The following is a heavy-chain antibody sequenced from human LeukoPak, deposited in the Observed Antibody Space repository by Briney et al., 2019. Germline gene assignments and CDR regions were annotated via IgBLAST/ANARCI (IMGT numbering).Heavy chain of an antibody. CDR3: ARAYSSSSGRDAFDS. V-gene: IGHV3-48*02. D-gene: IGHD6-6*01. Sequence: GGSLRLSCAASGFTFNSYNMNSVRQAPGKGLEWVSYISSSSSTIYYADSVKGRFTISRDSAKTSLFLQMNSLRDEDTAVYYCARAYSSSSGRDAFDSWGLGTLVTVSS. J-gene: IGHJ3*02. CDR2: ISSSSSTI. CDR1: GFTFNSYN.